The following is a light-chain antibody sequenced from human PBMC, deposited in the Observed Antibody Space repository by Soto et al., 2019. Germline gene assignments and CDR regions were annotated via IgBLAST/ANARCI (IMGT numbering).Light chain of an antibody. CDR2: GAS. V-gene: IGKV3-20*01. CDR1: QNVNNR. J-gene: IGKJ5*01. Sequence: EVVLTQSPATLTLSPGEGASLSCRASQNVNNRLAWYQQKAGQAPRLLISGASSRATGIPDRFSGSGSGTDFTLTISRLESDDFALYYCQQYAEGTPITFGQGTRLEI. CDR3: QQYAEGTPIT.